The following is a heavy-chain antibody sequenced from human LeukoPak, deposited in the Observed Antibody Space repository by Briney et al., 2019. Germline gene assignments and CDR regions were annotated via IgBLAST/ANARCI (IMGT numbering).Heavy chain of an antibody. D-gene: IGHD5-18*01. V-gene: IGHV3-7*03. CDR3: AKDRDSYGYSMAFDI. J-gene: IGHJ3*02. CDR1: GFTFSSYW. CDR2: IKQDGSEK. Sequence: GGSLRLSCAASGFTFSSYWMSWVRQAPGKGLEWVANIKQDGSEKYYVDSVKGRFTISRDNAKNSLYLQMYSLRAEDMALYYCAKDRDSYGYSMAFDIWGQGTMVTVSS.